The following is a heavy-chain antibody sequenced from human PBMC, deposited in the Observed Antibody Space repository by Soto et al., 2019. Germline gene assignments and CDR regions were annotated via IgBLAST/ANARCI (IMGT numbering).Heavy chain of an antibody. Sequence: GGSVEVSCKASGGTLSSYAISWVGKAPGQGVEWMGGVIPIFWTANYAQKFQGRVTITADESTSTAYMELSSLRSEDTAVYYCARGNPYDSSGYDIWGQGTMVTVSS. V-gene: IGHV1-69*13. CDR1: GGTLSSYA. D-gene: IGHD3-22*01. CDR2: VIPIFWTA. J-gene: IGHJ3*02. CDR3: ARGNPYDSSGYDI.